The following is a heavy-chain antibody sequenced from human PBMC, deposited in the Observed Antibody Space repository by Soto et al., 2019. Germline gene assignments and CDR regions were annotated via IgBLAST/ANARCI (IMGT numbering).Heavy chain of an antibody. CDR3: ARARRPYYYYYMDV. Sequence: SETLSLTCAVYGGSFSGYCWSWIRQPPGKGLEWIGEINHSGSTNYNPSLKSRVTISVDTSKNQFSLKLSSVTAADTAVYYCARARRPYYYYYMDVWGKGTTVTVSS. CDR1: GGSFSGYC. J-gene: IGHJ6*03. CDR2: INHSGST. V-gene: IGHV4-34*01.